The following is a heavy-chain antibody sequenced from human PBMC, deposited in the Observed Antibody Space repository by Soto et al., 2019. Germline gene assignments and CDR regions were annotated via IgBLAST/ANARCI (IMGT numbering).Heavy chain of an antibody. CDR1: GGSISSGDYY. D-gene: IGHD2-15*01. V-gene: IGHV4-30-4*01. J-gene: IGHJ5*02. CDR2: IYYSGST. Sequence: SETLSLTCTVSGGSISSGDYYWSWIRQPPGKGLEWIGYIYYSGSTYYNPSLKSRVTISVDTSKNQFSLKLSSVTAADTAVYYCARDLNGYCSGGSCYDWFDPWGQGTLVTVSS. CDR3: ARDLNGYCSGGSCYDWFDP.